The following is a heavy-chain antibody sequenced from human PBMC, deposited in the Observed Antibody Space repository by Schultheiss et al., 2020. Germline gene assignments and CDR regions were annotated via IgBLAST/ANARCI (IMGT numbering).Heavy chain of an antibody. V-gene: IGHV4-4*02. CDR3: ARDGKYFYGMDV. CDR1: GGSISSSNW. CDR2: IYYSGST. J-gene: IGHJ6*02. Sequence: SETLSLTCAVSGGSISSSNWWSWVRQPPGKGLEWIGYIYYSGSTNYNPSLKSRVTISVDTSKNQFSLKLSSVTAADTAVYYCARDGKYFYGMDVWGQGTTVNVSS.